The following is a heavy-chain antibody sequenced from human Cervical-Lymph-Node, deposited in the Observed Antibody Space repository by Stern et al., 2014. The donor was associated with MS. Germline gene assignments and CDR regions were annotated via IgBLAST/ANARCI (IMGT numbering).Heavy chain of an antibody. V-gene: IGHV1-69*01. Sequence: VQLVESGAEVKKPGSSVKVSCKASGGTFSSYAISWVRQAPGQGLEWMGGIIPIFGTANYAQKFQGRVTITADESKRPASMELGSLRSEDTAVYYCARGTYYYDSSGYYVSYYYYYGMDVWGQGTTVTVSS. J-gene: IGHJ6*02. CDR1: GGTFSSYA. D-gene: IGHD3-22*01. CDR3: ARGTYYYDSSGYYVSYYYYYGMDV. CDR2: IIPIFGTA.